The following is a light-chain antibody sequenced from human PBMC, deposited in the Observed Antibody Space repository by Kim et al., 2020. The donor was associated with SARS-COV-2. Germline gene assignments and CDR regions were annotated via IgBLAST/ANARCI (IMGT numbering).Light chain of an antibody. CDR3: QQLNSYPRT. CDR2: TTS. CDR1: QGVNNY. V-gene: IGKV1-9*01. J-gene: IGKJ4*01. Sequence: ASVGDRVTITCRASQGVNNYLAWYQQKPGKAPTLLIYTTSTLQSGVSPRFSGSGSGTDFTLTISSLQPEDSATYYCQQLNSYPRTFGGGTKVDIK.